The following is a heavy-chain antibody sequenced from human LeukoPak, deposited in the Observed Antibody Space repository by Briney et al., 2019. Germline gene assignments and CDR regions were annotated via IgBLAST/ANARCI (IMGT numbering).Heavy chain of an antibody. Sequence: HSETLSLTCAVSGGSISSGGYSWSWIRQPPGKGLEWIGYIYHSGSTYYNPSLKSRVTISVDTSKNQFSLKLSSVTAADTAVYYCARGSIYYYDSSGYVPWYFDLWGRGTLVTVSS. V-gene: IGHV4-30-2*01. CDR1: GGSISSGGYS. CDR2: IYHSGST. CDR3: ARGSIYYYDSSGYVPWYFDL. D-gene: IGHD3-22*01. J-gene: IGHJ2*01.